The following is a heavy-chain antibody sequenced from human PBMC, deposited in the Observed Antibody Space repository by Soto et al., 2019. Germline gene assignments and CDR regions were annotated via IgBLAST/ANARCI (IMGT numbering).Heavy chain of an antibody. CDR1: GFTFSRYA. CDR3: AKPITRVRANPGGMDV. J-gene: IGHJ6*02. Sequence: PGGSLRLSCAASGFTFSRYALSWVCQAPCPGLEWVSAISGSGGSTYYADSVKGRFTISRDNSKNTLYLQMNSLRAEDTAVYYCAKPITRVRANPGGMDVWGQGTTVTVSS. D-gene: IGHD3-10*01. V-gene: IGHV3-23*01. CDR2: ISGSGGST.